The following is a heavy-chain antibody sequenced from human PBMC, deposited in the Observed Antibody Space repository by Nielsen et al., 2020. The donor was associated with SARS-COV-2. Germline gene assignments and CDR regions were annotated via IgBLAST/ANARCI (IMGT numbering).Heavy chain of an antibody. J-gene: IGHJ4*02. D-gene: IGHD1-26*01. CDR1: GYTFTNYW. Sequence: GESLKISCQGSGYTFTNYWISWVRQMPGKGLEWRGRIDPRDSFTNYSPSFQGHVTISIDKSFNTAYLQWSSLKASDTAMYYCARLIKSGIYYAIADFWGQGSLITVSS. CDR2: IDPRDSFT. V-gene: IGHV5-10-1*01. CDR3: ARLIKSGIYYAIADF.